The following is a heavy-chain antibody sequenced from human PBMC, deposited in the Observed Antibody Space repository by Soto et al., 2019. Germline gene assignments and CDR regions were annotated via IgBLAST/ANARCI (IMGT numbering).Heavy chain of an antibody. D-gene: IGHD6-19*01. CDR3: AREGRAVAGTYTMDV. J-gene: IGHJ6*02. V-gene: IGHV1-2*02. Sequence: ASVKVSCKASGYTFTGYYMHWVRQAPGQGLEWMGWINPNSGGTNYAQKFQGRVTMTRDTSISTAYMELSRLRSDDTAVYYCAREGRAVAGTYTMDVWGQGTTVTVSS. CDR1: GYTFTGYY. CDR2: INPNSGGT.